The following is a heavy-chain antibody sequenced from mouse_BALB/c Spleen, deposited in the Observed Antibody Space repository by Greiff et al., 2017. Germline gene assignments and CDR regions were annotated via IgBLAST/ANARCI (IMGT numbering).Heavy chain of an antibody. CDR3: AKWLLRTLYWYFDV. D-gene: IGHD2-3*01. Sequence: EVKLQESGPGLVKPSQSLSLTCSVTGYSITSGYYWNWIRQFPGNQLEWMGYISYDGSNNYNPSLKNRISITRDTSKNQFFLKLNSVTTEDTATYYCAKWLLRTLYWYFDVWGAGTTVTVSS. CDR1: GYSITSGYY. J-gene: IGHJ1*01. V-gene: IGHV3-6*02. CDR2: ISYDGSN.